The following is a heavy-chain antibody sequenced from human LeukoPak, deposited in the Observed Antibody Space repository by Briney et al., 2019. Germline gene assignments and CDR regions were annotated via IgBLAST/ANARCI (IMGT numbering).Heavy chain of an antibody. CDR3: ARAPRITMVRGVRGYFDY. V-gene: IGHV4-39*07. Sequence: PSQTLSLTCTVSGGSFSSSSYYWGWIRQPPGKGLEWIGSIYYRGSTYYNPSLKSRVTISVDTSKNQFSLKLSSVTAADTAVYYCARAPRITMVRGVRGYFDYWGQGTLVTVSS. CDR1: GGSFSSSSYY. J-gene: IGHJ4*02. D-gene: IGHD3-10*01. CDR2: IYYRGST.